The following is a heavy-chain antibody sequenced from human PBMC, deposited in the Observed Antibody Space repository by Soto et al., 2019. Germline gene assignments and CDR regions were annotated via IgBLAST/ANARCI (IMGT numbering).Heavy chain of an antibody. CDR1: GFSFSNYG. CDR3: AKVAVDFYFDY. CDR2: ILYDGSNK. D-gene: IGHD6-19*01. Sequence: GGSLRLSCAASGFSFSNYGMHWVRQAPGKGLEWVAFILYDGSNKYHVDSVKGRFTISRDNSKNTLYLQMNSLRPEDTAVYYCAKVAVDFYFDYWGQGTQVTVSS. V-gene: IGHV3-30*18. J-gene: IGHJ4*02.